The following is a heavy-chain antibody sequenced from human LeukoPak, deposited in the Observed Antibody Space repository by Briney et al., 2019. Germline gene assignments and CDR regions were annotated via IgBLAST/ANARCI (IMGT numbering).Heavy chain of an antibody. V-gene: IGHV3-21*01. J-gene: IGHJ4*02. Sequence: GGSLILSRSASGFTFRCYSMNWVRQAPGKGLERVSPISSSSSYIYYAASVKGRFTISRYNAKNSLYLQMNSLRAEDTAVYYCARDGYRRGCDYWGQGTLVTVSS. CDR3: ARDGYRRGCDY. D-gene: IGHD3-16*02. CDR1: GFTFRCYS. CDR2: ISSSSSYI.